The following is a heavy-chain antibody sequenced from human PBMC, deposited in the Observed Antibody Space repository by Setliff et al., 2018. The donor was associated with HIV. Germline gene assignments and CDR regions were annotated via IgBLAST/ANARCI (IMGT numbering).Heavy chain of an antibody. CDR2: IDHSGST. J-gene: IGHJ4*02. CDR1: GGSFNDYY. D-gene: IGHD3-10*01. CDR3: ARGLNYYGSGSYLPLGY. Sequence: TLSLTCAVYGGSFNDYYWTWIRQPPGKGLEWIGEIDHSGSTKYHASLKSRATISIDTSKNQISLKLSSVTAADTAVYYCARGLNYYGSGSYLPLGYWGQGTLVTVSS. V-gene: IGHV4-34*01.